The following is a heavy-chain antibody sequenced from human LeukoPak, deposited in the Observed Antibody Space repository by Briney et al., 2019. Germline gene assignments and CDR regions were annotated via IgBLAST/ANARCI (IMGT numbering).Heavy chain of an antibody. V-gene: IGHV3-30*02. CDR1: GFTFSSYG. J-gene: IGHJ1*01. CDR3: AKDGSWGEWYGGNPGWFQH. CDR2: IRYDGSNK. D-gene: IGHD4-23*01. Sequence: GGSLRLSCAASGFTFSSYGMHWVRQAPGKGLEWVAFIRYDGSNKYYADSVKGRFTISRDNSKNTLYLQMNSLRAEDTAVYYCAKDGSWGEWYGGNPGWFQHWGQGTLVTVSS.